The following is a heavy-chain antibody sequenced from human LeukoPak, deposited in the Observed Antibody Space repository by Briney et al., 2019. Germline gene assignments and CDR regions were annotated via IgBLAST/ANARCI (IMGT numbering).Heavy chain of an antibody. CDR3: ARLSSCGWYNGYFDY. D-gene: IGHD6-19*01. Sequence: ASVKVSCKASGYTFTSYDINWVRQATGQGLEWMGWMKPNSGNTGYAQKFQGRVTITWNTSISTAYMELSSLRSEDTAVYYYARLSSCGWYNGYFDYWGQGTLVTVSS. J-gene: IGHJ4*02. V-gene: IGHV1-8*03. CDR2: MKPNSGNT. CDR1: GYTFTSYD.